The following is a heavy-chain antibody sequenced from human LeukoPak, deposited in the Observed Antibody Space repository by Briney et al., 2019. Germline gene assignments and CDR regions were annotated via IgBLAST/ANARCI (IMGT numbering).Heavy chain of an antibody. CDR1: GYSFIGYY. D-gene: IGHD2-15*01. CDR2: INPNSGGT. V-gene: IGHV1-2*02. J-gene: IGHJ4*02. Sequence: ASVKVSCKASGYSFIGYYMHWVRQAPGQGLEWMGWINPNSGGTNYAQKFQGRVTMTRDTSIGTAYMELSRLRSDDTAVYYCARGEDIVVVVAADLDYWGQGTLVTVSS. CDR3: ARGEDIVVVVAADLDY.